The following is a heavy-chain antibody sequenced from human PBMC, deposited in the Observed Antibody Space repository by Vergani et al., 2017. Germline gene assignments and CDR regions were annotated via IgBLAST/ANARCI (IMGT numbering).Heavy chain of an antibody. V-gene: IGHV3-23*01. D-gene: IGHD5-12*01. J-gene: IGHJ6*02. CDR3: AKANPRNSGYDYLYYYHAMDV. CDR1: GFTFNHYA. CDR2: ISGSGGST. Sequence: EVQLLESGGDLVQPGGSLRLSCAASGFTFNHYAMNWVRQAPGKGLEWFSGISGSGGSTYYAGSVKGRFTFSRDSSKNTLYLQMNSLSAGDTAVYYCAKANPRNSGYDYLYYYHAMDVWGQGTTVTVSS.